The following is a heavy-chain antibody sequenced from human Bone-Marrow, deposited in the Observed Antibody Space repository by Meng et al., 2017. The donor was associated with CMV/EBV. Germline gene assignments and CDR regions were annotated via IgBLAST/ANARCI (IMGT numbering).Heavy chain of an antibody. Sequence: ESLNISFAASGFTFSSYWMSWVRQAPGKGLEWVANIKQDGSEKYYVDSVKGRFTISRDNAKNSLYLQMNSLRAEDTAVYYCARESIAAAGVLDYWGQGTLVTVSS. D-gene: IGHD6-13*01. CDR3: ARESIAAAGVLDY. J-gene: IGHJ4*02. CDR2: IKQDGSEK. CDR1: GFTFSSYW. V-gene: IGHV3-7*01.